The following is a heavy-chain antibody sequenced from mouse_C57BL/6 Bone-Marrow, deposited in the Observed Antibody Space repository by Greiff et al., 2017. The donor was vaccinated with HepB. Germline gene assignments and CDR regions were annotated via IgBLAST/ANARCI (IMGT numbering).Heavy chain of an antibody. V-gene: IGHV5-9-1*02. J-gene: IGHJ3*01. CDR3: TRDHYDYDVAY. D-gene: IGHD2-4*01. CDR2: ISSGGDYI. Sequence: EVQRVESGEGLVKPGGSLKLSCAASGFTFSSYAMSWVRQTPEKRLEWVAYISSGGDYIYYADTVKGRFTISRDNARNTLYLQMSSLKSEDTAMYYCTRDHYDYDVAYWGQGTLVTVSA. CDR1: GFTFSSYA.